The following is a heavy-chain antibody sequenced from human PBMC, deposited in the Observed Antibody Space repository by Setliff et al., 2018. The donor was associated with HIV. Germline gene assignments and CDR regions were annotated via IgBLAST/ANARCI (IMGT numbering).Heavy chain of an antibody. CDR2: ISYDGTNE. J-gene: IGHJ4*02. D-gene: IGHD3-10*01. Sequence: PGGSLRLSCAASGFTFSSYGIHWVRQAPGKGLEWVAVISYDGTNEYYADSVKGRFTISRDNYKNTVFLQMNSLRVDDSALYYCTRPYYYASGSYDYWGQGTLVTVSS. V-gene: IGHV3-30*03. CDR3: TRPYYYASGSYDY. CDR1: GFTFSSYG.